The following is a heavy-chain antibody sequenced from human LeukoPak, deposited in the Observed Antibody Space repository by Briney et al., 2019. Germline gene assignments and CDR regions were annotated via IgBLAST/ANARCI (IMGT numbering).Heavy chain of an antibody. V-gene: IGHV3-23*01. CDR2: ISGSGGST. CDR3: AKDLRSKVAALDY. CDR1: GFTFDSYA. D-gene: IGHD6-19*01. J-gene: IGHJ4*02. Sequence: GGSLRLSCAASGFTFDSYAMNWVRRAPGKGLEWVSAISGSGGSTYYADSVKGRFTISRDNSKNTLYLQMNSLRAEDTAVFYCAKDLRSKVAALDYWGQGTLVTVSS.